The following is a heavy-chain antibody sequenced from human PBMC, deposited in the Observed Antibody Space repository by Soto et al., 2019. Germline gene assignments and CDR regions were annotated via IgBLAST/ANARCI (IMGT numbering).Heavy chain of an antibody. CDR1: GGTFSSYA. V-gene: IGHV1-69*13. J-gene: IGHJ5*01. D-gene: IGHD2-15*01. Sequence: SVKVSCKASGGTFSSYAISWVRQAPGQGLEWMGGIIPIFGTANYAQKFQGRVTITADESTSTAYMELAARGPRNTAWIYWAGNPGYGGGGGGTWG. CDR2: IIPIFGTA. CDR3: AGNPGYGGGGGGT.